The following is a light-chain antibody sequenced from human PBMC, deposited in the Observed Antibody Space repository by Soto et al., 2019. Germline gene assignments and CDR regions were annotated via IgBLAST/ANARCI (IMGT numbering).Light chain of an antibody. J-gene: IGKJ4*01. V-gene: IGKV3-15*01. CDR3: QQYNNWPLT. CDR1: QRVGSS. Sequence: EIVMTQSPATLSVSPGERATLSCRASQRVGSSLAWYQHKVGQSPRLLIYGASTRATDIPARFGGSGSGTEFTLTISSLQSEDFAVYYCQQYNNWPLTFGGGTKVEIK. CDR2: GAS.